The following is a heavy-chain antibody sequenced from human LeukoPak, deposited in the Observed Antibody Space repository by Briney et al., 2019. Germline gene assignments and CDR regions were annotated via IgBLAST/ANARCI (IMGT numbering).Heavy chain of an antibody. V-gene: IGHV3-23*01. CDR1: GFTFSSYA. J-gene: IGHJ1*01. Sequence: GGSLRLSCAAPGFTFSSYAMSWVRQAPGKGLEWVSAISGSGGSTYYADSVKGWFTISRDNSKNTLYLQMNSLRAEDTAVYYCSLYYDSSGYYTNPEAPEYFQHWGQGTLVTVSS. D-gene: IGHD3-22*01. CDR3: SLYYDSSGYYTNPEAPEYFQH. CDR2: ISGSGGST.